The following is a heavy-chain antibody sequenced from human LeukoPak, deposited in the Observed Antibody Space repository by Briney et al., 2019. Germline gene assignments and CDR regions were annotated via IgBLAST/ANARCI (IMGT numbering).Heavy chain of an antibody. D-gene: IGHD4-17*01. J-gene: IGHJ4*02. CDR1: RFTFSSYS. Sequence: GGSLRLSCAASRFTFSSYSMNWVRQAPGKGLEWVSFISSSSSIIYYADSVKGRSTISRDNAKNSLYLQMNSLRDEDTAVYYCARDNYGDYVAVFDYWGQGTLVTVSS. V-gene: IGHV3-48*02. CDR3: ARDNYGDYVAVFDY. CDR2: ISSSSSII.